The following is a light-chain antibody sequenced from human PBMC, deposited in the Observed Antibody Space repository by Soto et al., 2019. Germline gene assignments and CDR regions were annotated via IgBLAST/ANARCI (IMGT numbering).Light chain of an antibody. CDR3: QQSYSTPPYT. CDR1: QYINNY. Sequence: DIQMTQSPLSLSASAGDKVTITCRASQYINNYLNWYQQKPGKAPKLLIFAAYNLQSGVPSRFSGSGSGTDFTLTISSLQPEDFATYYCQQSYSTPPYTFGQGTKVDIK. V-gene: IGKV1-39*01. J-gene: IGKJ2*01. CDR2: AAY.